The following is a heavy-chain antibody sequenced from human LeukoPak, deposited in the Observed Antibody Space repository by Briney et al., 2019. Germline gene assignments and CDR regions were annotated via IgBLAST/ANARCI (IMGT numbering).Heavy chain of an antibody. Sequence: SETLSLTCTVSNSSINSIYYWGWIRQPPGNGLEWIASIYHSGSTYYNPSLKNRVTVSVDKSNNQFSLKLNSVTAADTAVYYCARDRSGHYNAPFDSWGQGTLVTVSS. V-gene: IGHV4-38-2*02. CDR1: NSSINSIYY. J-gene: IGHJ4*02. CDR3: ARDRSGHYNAPFDS. CDR2: IYHSGST. D-gene: IGHD3-3*01.